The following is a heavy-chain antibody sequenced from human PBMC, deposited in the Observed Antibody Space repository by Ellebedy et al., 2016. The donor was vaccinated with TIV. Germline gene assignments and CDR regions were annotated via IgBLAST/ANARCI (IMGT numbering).Heavy chain of an antibody. CDR2: IIPIFGTA. D-gene: IGHD3-9*01. V-gene: IGHV1-69*05. Sequence: AASVKVSCKASGGTFSSYAISWVRQAPGQGLEWMGGIIPIFGTANYAQKLQGRVTMTTDTSTSTAYMELRSLRSDDTAVYYCARDNSGRYFDWLLSRWGQGTLVTVSS. J-gene: IGHJ4*02. CDR1: GGTFSSYA. CDR3: ARDNSGRYFDWLLSR.